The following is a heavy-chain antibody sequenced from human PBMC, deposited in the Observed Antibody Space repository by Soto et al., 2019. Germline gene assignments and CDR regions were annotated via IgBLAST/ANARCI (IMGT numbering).Heavy chain of an antibody. CDR1: GGSISSGGYY. CDR2: IYYSGST. D-gene: IGHD4-17*01. J-gene: IGHJ6*02. V-gene: IGHV4-31*03. Sequence: PSETLSLTCTVSGGSISSGGYYWSWIRQHPGKGLEWIGYIYYSGSTYYNPSLKSRVTISVDTSKNQFSLKLSSVTAADTAVYYCATSTVVTGYYYYGMDVWGQGTTVS. CDR3: ATSTVVTGYYYYGMDV.